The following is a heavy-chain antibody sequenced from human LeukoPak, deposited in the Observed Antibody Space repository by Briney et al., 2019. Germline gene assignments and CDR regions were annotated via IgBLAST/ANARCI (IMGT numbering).Heavy chain of an antibody. CDR1: GYSFTSYW. CDR3: ARRSRAGRSGYDRDY. D-gene: IGHD5-12*01. J-gene: IGHJ4*02. CDR2: IDPSDSYT. Sequence: LGESLKISCKGSGYSFTSYWISWVRQMPGKGLEWMGRIDPSDSYTNYSPSFQGHVTISADKSISTAYLQWSSLKASDTAMYYCARRSRAGRSGYDRDYWGQGTLVTVSS. V-gene: IGHV5-10-1*01.